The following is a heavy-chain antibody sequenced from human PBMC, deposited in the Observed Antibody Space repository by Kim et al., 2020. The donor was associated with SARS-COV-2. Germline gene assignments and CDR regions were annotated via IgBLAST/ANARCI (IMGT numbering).Heavy chain of an antibody. V-gene: IGHV4-39*01. CDR1: GAAISSSGCY. J-gene: IGHJ4*02. CDR2: VYYTGSY. Sequence: SETLSLTCTVSGAAISSSGCYWGWIRQPPGKGLEWIGSVYYTGSYNYNLTRKIRVTVSADTTKYPFSLKSGSATAADTAVYYCARHFRGSSIRFLGLLQFDYWGQGTLVTVSS. CDR3: ARHFRGSSIRFLGLLQFDY. D-gene: IGHD2-15*01.